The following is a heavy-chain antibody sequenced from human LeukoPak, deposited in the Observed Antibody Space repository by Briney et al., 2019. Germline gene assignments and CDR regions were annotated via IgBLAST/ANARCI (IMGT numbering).Heavy chain of an antibody. D-gene: IGHD3-10*01. Sequence: PSETLSLTCAVYGGSFSGYYWSWLRQPPGKGLEWIGEINHSGSTNYNPSLKSRVTISVDTSKNQFSLKLSSVTAADTAVYYCARMYITMVRGVIGYYYGMDVWGKGTTVTVSS. J-gene: IGHJ6*04. CDR2: INHSGST. CDR3: ARMYITMVRGVIGYYYGMDV. CDR1: GGSFSGYY. V-gene: IGHV4-34*01.